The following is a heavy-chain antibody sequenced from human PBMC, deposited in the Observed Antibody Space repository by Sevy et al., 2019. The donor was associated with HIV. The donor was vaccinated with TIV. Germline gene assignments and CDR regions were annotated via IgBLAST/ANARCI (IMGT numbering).Heavy chain of an antibody. D-gene: IGHD6-19*01. V-gene: IGHV4-39*01. Sequence: LTCSVSGASISSSGYYWGWIRQPPGKGLEWIASIRYSGSTFYNPSLRSRVTISADTSKNQFSLKLNSVTAADTARYYCAGPTLTYSSGWSYYDYWGQGTVVTVSS. J-gene: IGHJ4*02. CDR2: IRYSGST. CDR1: GASISSSGYY. CDR3: AGPTLTYSSGWSYYDY.